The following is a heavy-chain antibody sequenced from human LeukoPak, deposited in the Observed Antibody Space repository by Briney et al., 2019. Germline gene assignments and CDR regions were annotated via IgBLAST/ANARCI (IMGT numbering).Heavy chain of an antibody. CDR3: ARGGTVVRGADDAFDI. CDR1: GYTFTDYY. J-gene: IGHJ3*02. D-gene: IGHD3-10*01. V-gene: IGHV1-2*02. CDR2: INPNSGVT. Sequence: GASVTVSCKASGYTFTDYYLHWVRQAPGQGLEWMGWINPNSGVTKYAENFQGRVTMTRDTSISTVYMDLTRLRSDDTAVYSCARGGTVVRGADDAFDIWGQGTMVTVSS.